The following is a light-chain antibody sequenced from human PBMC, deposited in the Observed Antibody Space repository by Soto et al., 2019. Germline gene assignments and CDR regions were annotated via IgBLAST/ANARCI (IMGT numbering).Light chain of an antibody. J-gene: IGKJ1*01. Sequence: DIPMTQSPSTLSATVGDRVTITCRASQSISSWLAWYQQKPGKAPKLLIYDASSLESGVPSRFSGSGSGTEFTLTTSSLQPDDFATYYCQQYNSLWTFGQGTKVEIK. CDR3: QQYNSLWT. CDR2: DAS. CDR1: QSISSW. V-gene: IGKV1-5*01.